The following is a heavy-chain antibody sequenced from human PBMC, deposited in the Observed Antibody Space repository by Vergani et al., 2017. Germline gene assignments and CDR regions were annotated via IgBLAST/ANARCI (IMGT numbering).Heavy chain of an antibody. D-gene: IGHD3-3*01. V-gene: IGHV3-21*01. CDR1: GFTFSSYS. Sequence: EVQLVESGGGLVKPGGSLRLSCAASGFTFSSYSMNWVRQAPGKGLEWVSSISSSSSYIYYADSVKGRFTISRDNAKNSLYLQMNSLRAEDTAVYYCARADISFEVVTNGYYFDYWGQGTLVTVAS. CDR2: ISSSSSYI. J-gene: IGHJ4*02. CDR3: ARADISFEVVTNGYYFDY.